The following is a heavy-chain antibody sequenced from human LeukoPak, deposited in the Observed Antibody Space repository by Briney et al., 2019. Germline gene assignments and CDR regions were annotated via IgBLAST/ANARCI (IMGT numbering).Heavy chain of an antibody. V-gene: IGHV1-18*01. CDR1: GYTFTSYD. D-gene: IGHD2-15*01. Sequence: ASVKVSCKASGYTFTSYDISWVRQAPGQGLEWMGWISAYNGNTNYAQKLQGRVTMTTDTSTSTAYMELRSLRSDDTAVYYCARVRHIVVVVAATPELRKDRWFDPWGQGTLVTVSS. J-gene: IGHJ5*02. CDR3: ARVRHIVVVVAATPELRKDRWFDP. CDR2: ISAYNGNT.